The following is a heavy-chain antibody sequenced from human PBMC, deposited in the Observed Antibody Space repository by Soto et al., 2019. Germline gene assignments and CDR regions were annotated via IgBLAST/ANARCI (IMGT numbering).Heavy chain of an antibody. D-gene: IGHD3-3*01. V-gene: IGHV3-33*01. CDR2: IWYDGSNK. J-gene: IGHJ6*02. Sequence: GGSLRLSCAASGFTFSSYGMHWVRQAPGKGLEWVAVIWYDGSNKYYADSVKGRFTISRDNSKNTLYLQMNSLRAEDTAVYYCAREVRDFWSGIHYYYGMDVWGQGTTVTVSS. CDR1: GFTFSSYG. CDR3: AREVRDFWSGIHYYYGMDV.